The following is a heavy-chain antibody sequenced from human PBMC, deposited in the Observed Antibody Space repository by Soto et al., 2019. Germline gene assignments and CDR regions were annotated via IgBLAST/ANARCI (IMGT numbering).Heavy chain of an antibody. D-gene: IGHD3-3*01. V-gene: IGHV1-18*01. CDR1: GYTFTSYG. J-gene: IGHJ4*02. CDR3: ARINTIFGVVIIGESDY. CDR2: ISAYNGNT. Sequence: ASVKVSCKASGYTFTSYGISWVRLAPGQGLEWMGWISAYNGNTNYAQKLQGRVTMTTDTSTSTAYMELRSLRSDDTAVYYCARINTIFGVVIIGESDYWGQGTLVTVS.